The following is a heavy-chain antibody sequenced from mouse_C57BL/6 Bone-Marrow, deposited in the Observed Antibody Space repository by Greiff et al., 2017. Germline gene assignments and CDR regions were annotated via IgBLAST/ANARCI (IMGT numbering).Heavy chain of an antibody. V-gene: IGHV1-80*01. CDR3: ARRPYYGSSLGWFAY. D-gene: IGHD1-1*01. CDR1: GYAFSSYW. Sequence: QVQLQQSGAELVKPGASVKISCKASGYAFSSYWMNWVKQRPGKGLEWIGQIYPGDGDTNYNGKFKGKATLTADKSSSTAYMQLSSLTSEDSAVYFCARRPYYGSSLGWFAYWGQGTLVTVSA. CDR2: IYPGDGDT. J-gene: IGHJ3*01.